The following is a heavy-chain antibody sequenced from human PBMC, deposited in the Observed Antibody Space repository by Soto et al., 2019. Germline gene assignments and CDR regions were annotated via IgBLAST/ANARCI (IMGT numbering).Heavy chain of an antibody. D-gene: IGHD6-13*01. CDR1: GYTFTSYY. CDR2: INPSGGST. CDR3: ARDLTCAPYSSSWYKGVRFDY. V-gene: IGHV1-46*01. Sequence: ASVKVSCKASGYTFTSYYMHWVRQAPGQGLEWMGIINPSGGSTSYAQKFQGRVTMTRDTSTSTVYMELSSLRSEDTAVYYCARDLTCAPYSSSWYKGVRFDYWGQGTLVTVSS. J-gene: IGHJ4*02.